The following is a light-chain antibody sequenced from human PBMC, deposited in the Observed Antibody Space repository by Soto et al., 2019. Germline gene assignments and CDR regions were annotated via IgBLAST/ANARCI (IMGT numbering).Light chain of an antibody. J-gene: IGLJ1*01. CDR1: SSDVGRYNY. V-gene: IGLV2-8*01. CDR2: EVS. Sequence: QSVLTLPPSASGSPGQSVSISCTGTSSDVGRYNYISWYQQRPGKAPKLIIYEVSKRPSGAPDRLSGFKYGNTASLTDSGLQAEDEADYYCSSYAGNSRYVVGTGTKVTVL. CDR3: SSYAGNSRYV.